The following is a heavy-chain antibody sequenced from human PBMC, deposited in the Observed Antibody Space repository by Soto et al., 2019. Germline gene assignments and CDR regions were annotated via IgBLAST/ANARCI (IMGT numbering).Heavy chain of an antibody. D-gene: IGHD6-19*01. J-gene: IGHJ4*02. CDR3: AKRGAVAKITDY. CDR1: GFTFSSYG. CDR2: ISYDGSNK. Sequence: QVQLVESGGGVVQPGRSLRLSCAASGFTFSSYGMHWVRQAPGKGLEWVAVISYDGSNKYYADSVKGRFTISRDNSKNTLYLQMNSLRAEDTAVYYCAKRGAVAKITDYWGQGTLVTVSS. V-gene: IGHV3-30*18.